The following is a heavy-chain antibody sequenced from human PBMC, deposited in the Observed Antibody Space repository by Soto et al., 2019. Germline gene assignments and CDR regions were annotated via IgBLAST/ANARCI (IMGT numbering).Heavy chain of an antibody. CDR2: ISLYSDGT. D-gene: IGHD2-2*01. Sequence: QVQLVQSGGEVKRPGSSVKVSCKTSGYTFSNYCITWVRQAPGQPLEWLGWISLYSDGTKYAQKFKGRVAMSTDTSKSTAYMELRSLRSADTAVYYCARVVPGAEAWFGPWGQGTLVTVSS. CDR3: ARVVPGAEAWFGP. J-gene: IGHJ5*02. V-gene: IGHV1-18*01. CDR1: GYTFSNYC.